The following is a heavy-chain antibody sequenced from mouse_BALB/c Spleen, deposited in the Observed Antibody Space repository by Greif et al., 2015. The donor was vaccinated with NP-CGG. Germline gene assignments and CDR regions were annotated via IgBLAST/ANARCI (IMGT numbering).Heavy chain of an antibody. J-gene: IGHJ1*01. CDR1: GFTFSDYY. CDR2: ISNGGGST. Sequence: EVQLVESGGGLVQPGGSLKLSCATSGFTFSDYYMYWVRQTPEKRLEWVAYISNGGGSTYYPDTVKGRFTIPRDNAKNTLYLQMSRLKSEDTAMYYCARHVGNYEYFDVWGAGTTVTVSS. CDR3: ARHVGNYEYFDV. D-gene: IGHD2-1*01. V-gene: IGHV5-12*02.